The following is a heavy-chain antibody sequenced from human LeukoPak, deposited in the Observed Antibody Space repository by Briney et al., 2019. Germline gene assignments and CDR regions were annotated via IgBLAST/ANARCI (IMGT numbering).Heavy chain of an antibody. J-gene: IGHJ4*02. CDR3: ARDHEYSGSRRFDS. D-gene: IGHD5-12*01. CDR2: FNQRGVT. CDR1: SGSFGDYH. Sequence: SETLSLTCALYSGSFGDYHWSWIRQPPGKGLEWIGEFNQRGVTTYNSFLKSRVILSVDTSKKQFSLKLTSVTAADTAVYYCARDHEYSGSRRFDSWGQGTLVSVSS. V-gene: IGHV4-34*01.